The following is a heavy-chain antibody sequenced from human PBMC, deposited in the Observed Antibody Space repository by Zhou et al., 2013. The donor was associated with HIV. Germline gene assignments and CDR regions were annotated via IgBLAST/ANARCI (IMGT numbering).Heavy chain of an antibody. D-gene: IGHD6-19*01. Sequence: QVQLVQSGAEVKKPGASVKVSCKASGYTFTTYSMNWVRQAPGQGLEWMGIINPRGGGTTYAQKFQGRVTMTRDTSTGTVYMYLSSLRSEDTAVYYCARVGASSGWYVGNAFDLWGQGTMVTVSS. CDR2: INPRGGGT. CDR1: GYTFTTYS. CDR3: ARVGASSGWYVGNAFDL. J-gene: IGHJ3*01. V-gene: IGHV1-46*03.